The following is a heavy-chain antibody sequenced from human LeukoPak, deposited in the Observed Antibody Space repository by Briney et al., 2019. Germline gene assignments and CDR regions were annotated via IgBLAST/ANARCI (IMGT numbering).Heavy chain of an antibody. CDR1: GGSISSSSYY. CDR3: ARDRYYYGSGEDAFDI. D-gene: IGHD3-10*01. V-gene: IGHV4-39*07. CDR2: IYYSGST. Sequence: SETLSLNGTGSGGSISSSSYYWGWIRQPPGKVLEWIGSIYYSGSTYYNPSLKSRVTISVDTSKNQFSLKLTSVTAADTAVYYCARDRYYYGSGEDAFDIWGQGTMVTVSS. J-gene: IGHJ3*02.